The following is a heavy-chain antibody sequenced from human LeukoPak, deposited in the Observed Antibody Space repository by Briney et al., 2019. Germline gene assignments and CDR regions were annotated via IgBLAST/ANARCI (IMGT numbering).Heavy chain of an antibody. Sequence: GGSLRLSCAASGFTFSSYAMSWVRQAPGKGLGWVSSISGSGGSTYYADSVKGRFTITRDNSKNTLYLQMNSLRAEDTAVYYCAKDTTPYYYDSGGYLDYWGQGTLVTVSS. D-gene: IGHD3-22*01. CDR1: GFTFSSYA. CDR2: ISGSGGST. CDR3: AKDTTPYYYDSGGYLDY. V-gene: IGHV3-23*01. J-gene: IGHJ4*02.